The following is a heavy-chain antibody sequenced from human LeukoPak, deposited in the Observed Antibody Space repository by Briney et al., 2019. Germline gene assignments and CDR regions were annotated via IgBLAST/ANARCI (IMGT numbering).Heavy chain of an antibody. J-gene: IGHJ6*03. D-gene: IGHD3-3*01. CDR3: ARLYYDFWSGYHLDYYYYMDV. Sequence: PGGSLRLSCAASGFTFSDYYMSWIRQAPGKGLEWVSYISSSGSTIYYADSVKGRFTISRDNAKNSLYLQMNSLRAEDTAVYYCARLYYDFWSGYHLDYYYYMDVWGKGTTVTVSS. CDR1: GFTFSDYY. CDR2: ISSSGSTI. V-gene: IGHV3-11*04.